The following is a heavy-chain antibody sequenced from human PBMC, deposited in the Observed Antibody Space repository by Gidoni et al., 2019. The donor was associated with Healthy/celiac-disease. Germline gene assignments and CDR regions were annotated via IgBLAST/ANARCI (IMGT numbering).Heavy chain of an antibody. V-gene: IGHV1-24*01. J-gene: IGHJ4*02. CDR3: ATEPLLYSSGWNYFDY. Sequence: QVQLVQSGAAVKKPGASVKVSCKVSGYTITGLSMHWVRQAPGKGLEWMGGFDPEDGETIYAQKFQGRVTMTEDTSTDTAYMELSSLRSEDTAVYYCATEPLLYSSGWNYFDYWGQGTLVTVSS. D-gene: IGHD6-19*01. CDR2: FDPEDGET. CDR1: GYTITGLS.